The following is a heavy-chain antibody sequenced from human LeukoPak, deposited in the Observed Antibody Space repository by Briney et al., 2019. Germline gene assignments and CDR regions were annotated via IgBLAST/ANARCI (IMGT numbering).Heavy chain of an antibody. CDR2: ISSYNGNT. V-gene: IGHV1-18*01. D-gene: IGHD1-26*01. J-gene: IGHJ3*02. CDR3: ARDSGWELRAFDI. CDR1: GYTFTNYG. Sequence: GALVKVSCKASGYTFTNYGISWVRRAPGQGLEWMGRISSYNGNTNYAQKLQGRVTMTTDTSTSTAYMELRSLRSDDTAVYYCARDSGWELRAFDIWGQGTVVTVSS.